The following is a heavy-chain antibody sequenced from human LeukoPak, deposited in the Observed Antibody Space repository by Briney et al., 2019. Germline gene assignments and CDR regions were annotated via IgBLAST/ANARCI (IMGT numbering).Heavy chain of an antibody. CDR2: ISYDGSNK. CDR1: GFTFSSYA. J-gene: IGHJ4*02. Sequence: HTGGSLRLSCAASGFTFSSYAMHWVRQAPGKGLEWVAVISYDGSNKYYADSVKGRFTISRDNSKNTLYLQMNSLRAEDTAVYYCAAGGFGELYYWGQGTLVTVSS. CDR3: AAGGFGELYY. V-gene: IGHV3-30-3*01. D-gene: IGHD3-10*01.